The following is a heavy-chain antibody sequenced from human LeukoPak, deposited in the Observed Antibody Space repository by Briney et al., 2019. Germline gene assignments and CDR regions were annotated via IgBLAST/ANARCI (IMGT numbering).Heavy chain of an antibody. D-gene: IGHD3-9*01. CDR3: ARTYYDILTGYYMPLDV. CDR2: MYYNGST. J-gene: IGHJ6*02. V-gene: IGHV4-61*01. Sequence: SQTLSLTCTVSGGSISSGSYYWTWIRQPPGKGLEWVGYMYYNGSTNYNPSLKSRVTISVDTSKIQFSLKLSSVTAADTAVYYCARTYYDILTGYYMPLDVWGQGTTVTVSS. CDR1: GGSISSGSYY.